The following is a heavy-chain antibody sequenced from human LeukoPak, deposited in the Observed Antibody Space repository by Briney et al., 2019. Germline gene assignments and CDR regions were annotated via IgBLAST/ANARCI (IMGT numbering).Heavy chain of an antibody. Sequence: PSETLSLTCTVSGGSISSSSYYWGWIHQPPGKGLEWIGSFYYSGSTYYNPSLKSRVTISVDTSKNQFSLKLSSVTAADTAVYYCARPGYYYDSSGYHYRDYWGQGTLVTVSS. V-gene: IGHV4-39*01. D-gene: IGHD3-22*01. CDR2: FYYSGST. J-gene: IGHJ4*02. CDR1: GGSISSSSYY. CDR3: ARPGYYYDSSGYHYRDY.